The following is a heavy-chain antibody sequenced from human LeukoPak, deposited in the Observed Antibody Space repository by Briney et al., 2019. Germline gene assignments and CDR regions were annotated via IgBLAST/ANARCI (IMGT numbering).Heavy chain of an antibody. D-gene: IGHD6-6*01. Sequence: SETLSLTCAVYGGSFSGYYWSWIRQPPGKGLEWIGEINHSGSTNYNPSLKSRVTISVDTSKNQFSLKLSSVPAAGTAVYYCAREYSSYDAFDIWGQGTMVTVSS. CDR1: GGSFSGYY. V-gene: IGHV4-34*01. CDR2: INHSGST. J-gene: IGHJ3*02. CDR3: AREYSSYDAFDI.